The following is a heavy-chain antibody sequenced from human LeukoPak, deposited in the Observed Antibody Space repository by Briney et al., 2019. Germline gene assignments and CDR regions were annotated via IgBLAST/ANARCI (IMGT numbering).Heavy chain of an antibody. CDR2: IDTNTGNP. CDR1: GYTFRIYA. Sequence: ASVKVSCKASGYTFRIYAINWVRQAPGQGLEWMGWIDTNTGNPTYAQGFTGRFVFSLDTSVTTVYLQISSLKAEDTAVYYCARDGYGDDAFDSWGQGTMVTVSS. D-gene: IGHD4/OR15-4a*01. V-gene: IGHV7-4-1*02. J-gene: IGHJ3*01. CDR3: ARDGYGDDAFDS.